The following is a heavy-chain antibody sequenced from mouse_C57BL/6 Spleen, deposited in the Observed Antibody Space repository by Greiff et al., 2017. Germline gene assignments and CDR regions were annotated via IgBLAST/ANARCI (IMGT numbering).Heavy chain of an antibody. CDR2: IDPSDSYT. V-gene: IGHV1-69*01. CDR1: GYTFTSYW. Sequence: QVQLQQPGAELVMPGASVKLSCTASGYTFTSYWMHWVQQRPGQGLEWIGEIDPSDSYTNYNQNVKGQFTFTVDKSSSTAYMQLSSLTSENSAVYCCASYSNYEAYWGQGTLVTVSA. CDR3: ASYSNYEAY. J-gene: IGHJ3*01. D-gene: IGHD2-5*01.